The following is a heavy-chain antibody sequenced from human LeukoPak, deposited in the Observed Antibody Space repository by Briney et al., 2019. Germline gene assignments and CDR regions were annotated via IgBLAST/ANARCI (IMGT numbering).Heavy chain of an antibody. V-gene: IGHV4-61*09. Sequence: PAETLSLTCTVSGGSISSGSYCWSWIRQPAGKGLEWIGHIYSSGSTNYNPSLKSRVTISVDTSKNQFSLQLGSATAGDTAVYYCARDPSLMVRGSRRGYHGNYYYMDVWGKGTTVTISS. CDR2: IYSSGST. J-gene: IGHJ6*03. D-gene: IGHD3-10*01. CDR3: ARDPSLMVRGSRRGYHGNYYYMDV. CDR1: GGSISSGSYC.